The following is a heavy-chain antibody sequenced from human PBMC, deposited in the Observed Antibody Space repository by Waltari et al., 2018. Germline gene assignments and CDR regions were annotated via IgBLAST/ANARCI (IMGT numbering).Heavy chain of an antibody. CDR1: GDSINNSPSY. J-gene: IGHJ5*02. V-gene: IGHV4-39*01. CDR3: ARHRSLHERFDP. CDR2: INFYGNT. Sequence: QLQLQESGPGLVKPSETLSLASTVSGDSINNSPSYPWGWIRQPPGKGLEWVAFINFYGNTYYNTSLQSRVAISKDTSKNQLSLKLNSVTAADTAVYYCARHRSLHERFDPWGQGTLVTVSS.